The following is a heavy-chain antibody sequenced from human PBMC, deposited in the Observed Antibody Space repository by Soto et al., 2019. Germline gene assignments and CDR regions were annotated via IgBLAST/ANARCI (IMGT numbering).Heavy chain of an antibody. J-gene: IGHJ4*02. Sequence: QVQLQESGPGLVKPSETLSLTCTVSGGSISSYYWSWIRQPPGKGLEWIGYIYYSGSTNYNPSLXSXVXIXXDTSKNQFSLKLSSVTAADTAVYYCARGGWRQIDYWGQGTLVTVSS. CDR3: ARGGWRQIDY. CDR2: IYYSGST. CDR1: GGSISSYY. V-gene: IGHV4-59*08. D-gene: IGHD3-3*01.